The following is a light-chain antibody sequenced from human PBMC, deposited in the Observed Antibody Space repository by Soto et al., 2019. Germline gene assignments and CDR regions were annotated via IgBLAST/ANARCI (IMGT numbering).Light chain of an antibody. V-gene: IGKV1-39*01. CDR2: AAS. Sequence: DIQITKSPSSLSASVGDSLTIPCRASQSISSYLNWSQQKPGRAPKLLIYAASRLQSGGPSRFSGSGSGTDFTLTISSLQPEDFATYYCQQSYSTPVTFGQGTKVDIK. CDR1: QSISSY. CDR3: QQSYSTPVT. J-gene: IGKJ1*01.